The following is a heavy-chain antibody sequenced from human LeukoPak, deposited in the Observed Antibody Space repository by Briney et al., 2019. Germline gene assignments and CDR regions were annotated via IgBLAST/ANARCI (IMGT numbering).Heavy chain of an antibody. Sequence: SVKVSCKASGGTFSSYAISWVRQAPGQGLEWMGRIIPPPGTTHCAQNFQGRFTMTADKSTTSVYMELSSLRSEDTAVYYCVRSGYDYDWFDPWGQGTLVTVSS. J-gene: IGHJ5*02. D-gene: IGHD5-12*01. CDR1: GGTFSSYA. V-gene: IGHV1-69*04. CDR3: VRSGYDYDWFDP. CDR2: IIPPPGTT.